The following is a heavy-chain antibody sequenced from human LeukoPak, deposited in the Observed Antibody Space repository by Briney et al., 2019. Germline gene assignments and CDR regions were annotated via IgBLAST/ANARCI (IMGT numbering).Heavy chain of an antibody. CDR3: AKAPRRYFDWLFGAFDI. J-gene: IGHJ3*02. D-gene: IGHD3-9*01. CDR1: GFTFSSYG. V-gene: IGHV3-30*18. CDR2: ISYDGSNK. Sequence: GGSLRLSCAASGFTFSSYGMHWVRQAPGKGLEGGAVISYDGSNKYYADSVKGRFTISRDNSKNTLYLQINSLRAEDTAVYYCAKAPRRYFDWLFGAFDIWGQGTMVTVSS.